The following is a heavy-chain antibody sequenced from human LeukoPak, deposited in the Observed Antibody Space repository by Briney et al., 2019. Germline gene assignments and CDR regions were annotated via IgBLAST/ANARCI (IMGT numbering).Heavy chain of an antibody. Sequence: ETLSLTCTVSGGSIGLYYWAWIRQPPGKGLEWIGYIFHTGSTNYNPSLKSRLTISVDTSRNQFSLRLSSVTAADTAVYYCARDPNMYGRSYFDYWGQGTLVTVSS. V-gene: IGHV4-59*12. CDR3: ARDPNMYGRSYFDY. J-gene: IGHJ4*02. D-gene: IGHD2-8*01. CDR2: IFHTGST. CDR1: GGSIGLYY.